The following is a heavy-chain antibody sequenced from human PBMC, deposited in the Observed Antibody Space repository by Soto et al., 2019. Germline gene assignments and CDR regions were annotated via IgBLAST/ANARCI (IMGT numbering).Heavy chain of an antibody. J-gene: IGHJ4*02. CDR3: ATKPNGLYYFDY. CDR2: IYSSGVT. D-gene: IGHD2-8*01. Sequence: SETLSLTCTVSGGSISSYYWSWIRQPPGKGLEWIGYIYSSGVTYYDPSLKSRVTMLVDMSKNQFSLRLSSVTAADTAVYYCATKPNGLYYFDYWGQGALVTVSS. V-gene: IGHV4-4*09. CDR1: GGSISSYY.